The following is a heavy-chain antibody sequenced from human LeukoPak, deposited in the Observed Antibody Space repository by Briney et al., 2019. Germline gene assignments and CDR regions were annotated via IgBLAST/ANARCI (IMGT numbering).Heavy chain of an antibody. J-gene: IGHJ6*03. CDR3: ASLRRDGYNYYTYYYYYMDV. CDR2: INHSGST. CDR1: GGSFSGYY. D-gene: IGHD5-24*01. V-gene: IGHV4-34*01. Sequence: SETLPLTCAVYGGSFSGYYWSWIRQPPGKGLEWIGEINHSGSTNYNPSLKSRVTISVDTSKNQFSLKLSSVTAADTAVYYCASLRRDGYNYYTYYYYYMDVWGKGTTVTVSS.